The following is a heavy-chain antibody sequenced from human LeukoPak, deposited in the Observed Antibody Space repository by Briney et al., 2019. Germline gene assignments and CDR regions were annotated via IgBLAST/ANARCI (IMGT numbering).Heavy chain of an antibody. D-gene: IGHD1-26*01. CDR1: GFTFSSYA. CDR3: AKGQKWELPLDY. Sequence: PGGSLRLSCAASGFTFSSYAMTWVRQASGKGLEWVSAISGSDTSTYYADSVKGRFTISRDNSKNTMYLQMNSLRAEDMAVYYCAKGQKWELPLDYWGQGTLVTVSS. J-gene: IGHJ4*02. V-gene: IGHV3-23*01. CDR2: ISGSDTST.